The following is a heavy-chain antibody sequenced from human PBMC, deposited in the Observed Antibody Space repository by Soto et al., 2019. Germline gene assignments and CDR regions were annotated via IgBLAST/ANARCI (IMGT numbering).Heavy chain of an antibody. J-gene: IGHJ4*02. V-gene: IGHV1-2*02. Sequence: AVKVSWKASGYTFIDHFIHWGRQAPGQGLEWMGCINPSSDATDYSQKFRGRVTMARDTSIGTASMELSRLRSDDNAVYYCVGGLRWRDLDYWGQGTPVTGSS. CDR2: INPSSDAT. D-gene: IGHD2-15*01. CDR3: VGGLRWRDLDY. CDR1: GYTFIDHF.